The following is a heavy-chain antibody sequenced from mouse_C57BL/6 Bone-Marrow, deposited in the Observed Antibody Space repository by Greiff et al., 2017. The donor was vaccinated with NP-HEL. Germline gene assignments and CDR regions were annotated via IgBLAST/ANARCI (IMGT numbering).Heavy chain of an antibody. J-gene: IGHJ4*01. V-gene: IGHV1-7*01. D-gene: IGHD1-1*01. Sequence: VQLQQSGAELAKPGASVKLSCKASGYTFTSYWMHWVKQRPGQGLEWIGSLNPRSGYTKHNQKFQAQATLTADHSSSTAYMQLSSLMYEDFAVYYCARSRSFRIYYYGKGAMDYWGQGTSVTVSS. CDR3: ARSRSFRIYYYGKGAMDY. CDR1: GYTFTSYW. CDR2: LNPRSGYT.